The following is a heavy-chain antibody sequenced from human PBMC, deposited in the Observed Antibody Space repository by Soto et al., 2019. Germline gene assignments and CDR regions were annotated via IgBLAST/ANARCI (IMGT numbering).Heavy chain of an antibody. CDR3: AKGHSSATSLDS. Sequence: QVQLQESGPGLVKPSQTLSFTCTVSGGSISSGDIDWTWIRQHPGKGLDWIGYIYYIGSTYYNPSLKSRVTISMDTSENQFSLKLSSVTAADTAVYYCAKGHSSATSLDSWGQGILVTVSS. J-gene: IGHJ4*02. CDR1: GGSISSGDID. V-gene: IGHV4-31*03. CDR2: IYYIGST. D-gene: IGHD6-25*01.